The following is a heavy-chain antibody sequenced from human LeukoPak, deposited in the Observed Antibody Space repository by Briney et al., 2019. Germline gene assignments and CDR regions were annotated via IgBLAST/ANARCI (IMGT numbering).Heavy chain of an antibody. CDR1: GFTFSGYG. D-gene: IGHD3-9*01. CDR2: IRYDESHK. Sequence: GGSLRLSCAASGFTFSGYGMHWVRQAPGKGLEWVAFIRYDESHKYYIDSVKGRFTISRDNSKNTLYLQMNSLRAEDTAVYYCAKGPYYNILTGFKIAEKSFDYWGQGTLVTVSS. CDR3: AKGPYYNILTGFKIAEKSFDY. V-gene: IGHV3-30*02. J-gene: IGHJ4*02.